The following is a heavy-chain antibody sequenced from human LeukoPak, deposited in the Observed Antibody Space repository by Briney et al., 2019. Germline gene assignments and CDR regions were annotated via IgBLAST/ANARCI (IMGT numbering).Heavy chain of an antibody. CDR2: VSTTGRY. CDR3: AREPTNTPGRPLDS. Sequence: SETLSLTCSVSGGSLKTYYWTWIRQPAGKGLEWIGRVSTTGRYNYKPFFMSRVTMSDDISNNQVSLSLTSVTAADTAVYYCAREPTNTPGRPLDSWGQGILVTVSS. J-gene: IGHJ4*02. CDR1: GGSLKTYY. V-gene: IGHV4-4*07. D-gene: IGHD2-2*02.